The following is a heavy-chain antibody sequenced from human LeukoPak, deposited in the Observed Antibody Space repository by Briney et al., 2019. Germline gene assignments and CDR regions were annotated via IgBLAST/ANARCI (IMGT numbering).Heavy chain of an antibody. CDR1: GFTFSNYD. D-gene: IGHD4-23*01. J-gene: IGHJ3*02. CDR2: IGTAGDT. CDR3: ARDYGAKSWAFDI. Sequence: SGGSLRLSCAASGFTFSNYDMHWVRQIPGKGLEWVSAIGTAGDTYYPGSVKGRFAISRENAKNSLYLQMNSLRAGDTAVYYCARDYGAKSWAFDIWGQGTMVTVSS. V-gene: IGHV3-13*01.